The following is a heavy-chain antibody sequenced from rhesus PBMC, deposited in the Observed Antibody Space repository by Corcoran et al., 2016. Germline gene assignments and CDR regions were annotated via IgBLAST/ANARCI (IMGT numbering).Heavy chain of an antibody. D-gene: IGHD6-31*01. CDR3: AKQRLALDY. CDR2: ISKGGGST. Sequence: EVQLVESGGGLVQPGGSLRLSCAASGFTFSSYGMSWVRQAPGKGLEWVSYISKGGGSTYYADSVKVRFTISRDNSKNTLSLQMNSLRAEDTAVYYCAKQRLALDYWGQGVLVTVSS. V-gene: IGHV3S5*01. J-gene: IGHJ4*01. CDR1: GFTFSSYG.